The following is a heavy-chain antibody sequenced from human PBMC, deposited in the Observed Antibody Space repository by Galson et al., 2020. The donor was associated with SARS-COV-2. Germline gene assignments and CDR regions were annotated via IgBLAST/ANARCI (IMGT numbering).Heavy chain of an antibody. CDR1: GFSLSTSGVG. V-gene: IGHV2-5*02. D-gene: IGHD1-7*01. CDR3: AHTKWNYRQTFPPWFDP. CDR2: IYWDDDK. J-gene: IGHJ5*02. Sequence: SGPTLVKPTQTLTLTCTFSGFSLSTSGVGVGWIRQPPGKALEWLALIYWDDDKRYSPSLKSRLTITKDTSKNQVVLTMTNMDPVDTATYYCAHTKWNYRQTFPPWFDPWGQGTLVTVSS.